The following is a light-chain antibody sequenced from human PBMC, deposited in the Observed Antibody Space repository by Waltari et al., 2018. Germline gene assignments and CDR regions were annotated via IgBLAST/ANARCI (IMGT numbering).Light chain of an antibody. V-gene: IGLV2-14*01. CDR1: SSDIGAYNY. CDR2: EVT. Sequence: QSALTQPASVSGSPGQSITISCTGTSSDIGAYNYISWYQHHPGKAPKLIIYEVTNRPSGVSTRFSGSKSGNTASLTISGLQAEDEADFYCSSYTGSSVVFGGGTKLTVL. CDR3: SSYTGSSVV. J-gene: IGLJ2*01.